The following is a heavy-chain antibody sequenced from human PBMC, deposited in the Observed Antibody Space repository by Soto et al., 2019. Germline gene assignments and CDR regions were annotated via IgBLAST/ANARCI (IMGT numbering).Heavy chain of an antibody. Sequence: SETLSLTCTVSGGSISSGDYYWSWIRQPPGKGLEWIGYIYYSGSTYYNPSLKSRVTISVDTSKNQFSLKLSSVTAADTAVYYGAQSAQESGWFDPWGQGTMVTVSS. D-gene: IGHD3-10*01. V-gene: IGHV4-30-4*01. CDR3: AQSAQESGWFDP. J-gene: IGHJ5*02. CDR2: IYYSGST. CDR1: GGSISSGDYY.